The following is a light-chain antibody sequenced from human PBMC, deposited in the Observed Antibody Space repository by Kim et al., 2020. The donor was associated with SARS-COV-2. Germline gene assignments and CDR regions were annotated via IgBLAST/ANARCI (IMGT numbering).Light chain of an antibody. Sequence: VVRLYPATLSLSPWQRATLSFRASQSVGTYLSWYQQKPGQAPSHLIYIASRRATGITARVRGSGSGTDFTLTIGTLEPEDSAVYYCQQRGNFGQGTRLEIK. V-gene: IGKV3-11*01. CDR1: QSVGTY. J-gene: IGKJ5*01. CDR3: QQRGN. CDR2: IAS.